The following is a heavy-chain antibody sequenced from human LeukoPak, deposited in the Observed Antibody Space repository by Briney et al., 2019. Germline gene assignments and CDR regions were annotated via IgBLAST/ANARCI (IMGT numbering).Heavy chain of an antibody. CDR2: IYYSGST. CDR3: ASTVPRGTQLDY. V-gene: IGHV4-30-4*08. D-gene: IGHD4-17*01. CDR1: GGSISSGDYY. J-gene: IGHJ4*02. Sequence: TLSLTCTVSGGSISSGDYYWSWIRQPPGKGLEWIGYIYYSGSTYYNPSLKSRVTISVDTSKNQFSLKLSSVTAADTAVYYCASTVPRGTQLDYWGQGTPVTVSS.